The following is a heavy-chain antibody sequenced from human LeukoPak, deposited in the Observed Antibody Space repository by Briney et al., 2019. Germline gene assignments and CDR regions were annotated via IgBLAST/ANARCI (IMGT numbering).Heavy chain of an antibody. V-gene: IGHV3-74*01. D-gene: IGHD2-21*02. CDR2: INSDGSST. J-gene: IGHJ4*02. CDR3: ARGATVHCGIHDN. CDR1: GFTFSSYW. Sequence: GESLGLSCAASGFTFSSYWMHWVRQAPGRGQVWVSRINSDGSSTSYADSVKGRFTISRDNAKNTLYLQMNSLRAEDTAVYYCARGATVHCGIHDNWGQGTLVTVSS.